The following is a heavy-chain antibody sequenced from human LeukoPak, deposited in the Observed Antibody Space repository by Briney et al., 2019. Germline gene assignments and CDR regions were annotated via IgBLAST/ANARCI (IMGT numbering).Heavy chain of an antibody. V-gene: IGHV1-8*01. D-gene: IGHD2-21*02. CDR1: GYTFTSYD. J-gene: IGHJ4*02. CDR2: MNPNSGNT. Sequence: ASVKVSCKASGYTFTSYDINWVRLATGQGPEWMGWMNPNSGNTGYAQKFQGRVTMTRNTSISTAYMELSSLRSEDTAVYYCARGRGAYCGGDCSYFDYWGQGTLVTVSS. CDR3: ARGRGAYCGGDCSYFDY.